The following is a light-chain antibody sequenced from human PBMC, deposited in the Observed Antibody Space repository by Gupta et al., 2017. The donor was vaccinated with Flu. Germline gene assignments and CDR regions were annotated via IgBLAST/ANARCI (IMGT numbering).Light chain of an antibody. CDR3: QQYNNWPRT. V-gene: IGKV3-15*01. J-gene: IGKJ1*01. CDR2: GAS. CDR1: QSVSSN. Sequence: EIVMTQSTPTLSVSRGERATLLRRASQSVSSNLAWYQQKPGQAPRLLIYGASTRATGLPARFSGSGSGTEFTLTISSLQSEDFAVYYCQQYNNWPRTFGQGTKVEIK.